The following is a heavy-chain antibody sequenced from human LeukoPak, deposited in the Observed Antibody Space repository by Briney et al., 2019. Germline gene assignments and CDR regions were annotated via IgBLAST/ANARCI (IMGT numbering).Heavy chain of an antibody. CDR2: INPSGDST. CDR3: AREYCSGGSCSEMLR. CDR1: GYTFTGYY. Sequence: ASVKVSCKASGYTFTGYYMHWVRQAPGQGLEWMGIINPSGDSTSYAQKFQGRVTMTRDTSTSTVYMELSSLRSEDTAVYYCAREYCSGGSCSEMLRWGQGTLVTVSS. J-gene: IGHJ4*02. D-gene: IGHD2-15*01. V-gene: IGHV1-46*01.